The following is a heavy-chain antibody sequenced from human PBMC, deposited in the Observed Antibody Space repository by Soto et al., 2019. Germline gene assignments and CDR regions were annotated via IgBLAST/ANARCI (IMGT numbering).Heavy chain of an antibody. J-gene: IGHJ4*02. Sequence: ASVKVSCKASGYTFTGYYMHCVRQAPGQGLEWMGWINPNSGGTNYAQKFQGRVTMTRDTSISTAYMELSRLRSDDTAVYYCARDSAGYYYDSSGYSGSYWGQGTLVTVSS. D-gene: IGHD3-22*01. CDR2: INPNSGGT. V-gene: IGHV1-2*02. CDR3: ARDSAGYYYDSSGYSGSY. CDR1: GYTFTGYY.